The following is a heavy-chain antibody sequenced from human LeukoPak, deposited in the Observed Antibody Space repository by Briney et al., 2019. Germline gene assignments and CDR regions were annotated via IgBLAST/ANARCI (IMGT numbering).Heavy chain of an antibody. CDR1: GGSISSYY. J-gene: IGHJ4*02. V-gene: IGHV4-59*01. Sequence: PSETLSLTCTVSGGSISSYYWSWIRQPPGKGREWIGYISYSGSTNYNPSLKSRVTMSVDTSRNQFSLKLSSVTAADTAVYYCARGRLGGSGSYYNVLDYWGQGTLVTVSS. CDR2: ISYSGST. D-gene: IGHD3-10*01. CDR3: ARGRLGGSGSYYNVLDY.